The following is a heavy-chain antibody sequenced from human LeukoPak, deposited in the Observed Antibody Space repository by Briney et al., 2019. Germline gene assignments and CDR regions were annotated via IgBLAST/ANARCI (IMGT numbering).Heavy chain of an antibody. J-gene: IGHJ4*02. Sequence: GGSLRLSCTTSGFTFGDYAMSWVRQAPGKGLEWVSFIRRKAHGGKTEYAASVKGRFSSSRDDSKIIAYLQMNSLKTEDTAVYFCTRVTYYYDNSGYFHFDSWGQGSLVTVSS. CDR2: IRRKAHGGKT. CDR1: GFTFGDYA. V-gene: IGHV3-49*04. D-gene: IGHD3-22*01. CDR3: TRVTYYYDNSGYFHFDS.